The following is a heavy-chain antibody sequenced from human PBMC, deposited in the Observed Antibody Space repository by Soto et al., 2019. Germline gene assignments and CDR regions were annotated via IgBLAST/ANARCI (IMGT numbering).Heavy chain of an antibody. D-gene: IGHD2-21*02. Sequence: SQPLSLRYSVSYGSISSGDYYWIWIRQTPGKGLEWIGYIYYSGSTYYNPSLKSRVTISVDTSKNQFSLKLSAVTAADTAVYYCTRRPPGLWLGDGGDDGGQGTRVT. CDR1: YGSISSGDYY. V-gene: IGHV4-30-4*08. J-gene: IGHJ1*01. CDR2: IYYSGST. CDR3: TRRPPGLWLGDGGDD.